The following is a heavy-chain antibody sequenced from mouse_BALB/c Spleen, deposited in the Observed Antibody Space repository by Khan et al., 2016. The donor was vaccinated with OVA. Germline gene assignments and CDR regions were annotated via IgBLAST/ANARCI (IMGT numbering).Heavy chain of an antibody. CDR3: ARAYYGNYREAMDY. Sequence: VQLKQSGPGLVAPSQSLSITCTVSGFSLTGYGVNWVRQPPGKGLEWLGMIWGDGSTDYNSALISRLSISKDNSKSQVFLKMNSLQTDDTAMYYCARAYYGNYREAMDYWGQGTSVTVSS. V-gene: IGHV2-6-7*01. CDR1: GFSLTGYG. J-gene: IGHJ4*01. D-gene: IGHD2-10*01. CDR2: IWGDGST.